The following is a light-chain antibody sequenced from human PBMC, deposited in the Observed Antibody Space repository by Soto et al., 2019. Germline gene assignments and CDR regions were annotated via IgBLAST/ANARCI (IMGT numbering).Light chain of an antibody. CDR2: DVS. J-gene: IGLJ3*02. CDR1: SSDVGGYNH. Sequence: QSALTQPASVSGSPGQSITISCTGTSSDVGGYNHVSWYQQHPGKAPKLMIYDVSNRPSGVSNRFSGSKSGTSASLAISGLRSEDEADYYCAAWDDSLNAWVFGGGTKLTVL. CDR3: AAWDDSLNAWV. V-gene: IGLV2-14*01.